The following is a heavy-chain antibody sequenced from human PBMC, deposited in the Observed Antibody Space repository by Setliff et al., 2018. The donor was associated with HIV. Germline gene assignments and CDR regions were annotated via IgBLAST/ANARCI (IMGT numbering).Heavy chain of an antibody. V-gene: IGHV5-51*01. CDR3: ARLLNGYNSYDYYYMDV. CDR2: IYPGDSDT. J-gene: IGHJ6*03. D-gene: IGHD5-12*01. CDR1: GYSFTNYW. Sequence: GESLKISCKGSGYSFTNYWIAWLRQMPGKGLEWMGIIYPGDSDTRYSPSFEGQVTISADKSISTAYLQWSSLKASDSAMYYCARLLNGYNSYDYYYMDVWGKGTTVTVSS.